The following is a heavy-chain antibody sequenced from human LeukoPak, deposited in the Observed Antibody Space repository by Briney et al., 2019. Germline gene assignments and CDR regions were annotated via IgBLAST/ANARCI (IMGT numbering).Heavy chain of an antibody. CDR1: GYSISSGYY. CDR2: IYHSGST. J-gene: IGHJ4*02. CDR3: ARAANSLWFGESFDY. D-gene: IGHD3-10*01. V-gene: IGHV4-38-2*02. Sequence: PSETLSLTCTVSGYSISSGYYWGWIRQPPGKGLEWIGSIYHSGSTYYNPSLKSRVTISVDTSKNQFSLKLSSVTAADTAVYYCARAANSLWFGESFDYWGQGTLVTVSS.